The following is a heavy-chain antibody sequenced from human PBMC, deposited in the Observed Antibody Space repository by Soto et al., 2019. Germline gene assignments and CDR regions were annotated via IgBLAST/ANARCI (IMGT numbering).Heavy chain of an antibody. Sequence: GASVKVSCKASGYTFTSYAMHWVRQAPGQRLEWMGWINAGNGNTKYSQKFQGRVTVTRDTSASTAYMELSSLRSEDTAVYYCARVQGIAAPDYWGHGTLVTVSS. CDR3: ARVQGIAAPDY. CDR2: INAGNGNT. CDR1: GYTFTSYA. D-gene: IGHD6-13*01. V-gene: IGHV1-3*01. J-gene: IGHJ4*01.